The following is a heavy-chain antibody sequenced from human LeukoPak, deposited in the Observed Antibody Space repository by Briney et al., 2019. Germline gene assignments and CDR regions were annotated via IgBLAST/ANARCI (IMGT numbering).Heavy chain of an antibody. CDR3: ARDGLIAAAGTDEEIVDFDY. D-gene: IGHD6-13*01. CDR1: GYTFTSYG. J-gene: IGHJ4*02. V-gene: IGHV1-18*01. CDR2: ISAYNGNT. Sequence: ASVKVSCKASGYTFTSYGISWVRQAPGQGLEWMGWISAYNGNTNYAQKLQGRVTMTTDTSTSTAYMELRSLRSDDTAVYYCARDGLIAAAGTDEEIVDFDYWGQGTLVTVSS.